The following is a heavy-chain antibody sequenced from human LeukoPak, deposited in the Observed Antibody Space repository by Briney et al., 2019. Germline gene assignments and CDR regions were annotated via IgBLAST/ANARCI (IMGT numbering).Heavy chain of an antibody. V-gene: IGHV4-30-2*01. Sequence: SQTLSLTCTVSGGSISSGGYYWSWIRQPPGKGLEWIGYIYHSGSTYYNPSLKSRVTISVDRSKNQFSLKLSSVTAADTAVYYCARDGFGVPGWLDNWFDPWGQGTLVTVSS. CDR2: IYHSGST. D-gene: IGHD3-16*01. CDR1: GGSISSGGYY. J-gene: IGHJ5*02. CDR3: ARDGFGVPGWLDNWFDP.